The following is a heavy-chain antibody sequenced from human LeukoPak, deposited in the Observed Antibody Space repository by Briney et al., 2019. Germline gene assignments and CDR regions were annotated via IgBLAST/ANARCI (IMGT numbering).Heavy chain of an antibody. D-gene: IGHD3-10*01. J-gene: IGHJ4*02. V-gene: IGHV3-48*03. Sequence: EPGGSLRLSCAASGFTFSSYEMNWARQAPGKGLEWVSYISSSASTIYYADSVKGRFTISRDNSKNTLYLQMNSLRAEDTAVYYCAKALWFGELPLVFDYWGQGTLVTVSS. CDR2: ISSSASTI. CDR3: AKALWFGELPLVFDY. CDR1: GFTFSSYE.